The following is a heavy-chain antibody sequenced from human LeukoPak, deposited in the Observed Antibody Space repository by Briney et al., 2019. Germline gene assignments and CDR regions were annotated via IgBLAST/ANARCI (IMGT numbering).Heavy chain of an antibody. D-gene: IGHD5-12*01. J-gene: IGHJ6*02. V-gene: IGHV3-21*01. CDR3: ARDSRYVDKYYYGMDV. CDR1: GFTFSSYS. Sequence: KSGGSLRLSCAASGFTFSSYSMNWVRQAPGQGLEWVSSISGGSDYMYYADSVKGRFTISRDNAKNSLSLQMNSLRAEDTAVYYCARDSRYVDKYYYGMDVWGQGTTVTVSS. CDR2: ISGGSDYM.